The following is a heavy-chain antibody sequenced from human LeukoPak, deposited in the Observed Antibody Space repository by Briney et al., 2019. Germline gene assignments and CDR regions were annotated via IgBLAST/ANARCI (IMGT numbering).Heavy chain of an antibody. CDR2: IRGKAYGGTP. Sequence: GRSLRLSCTASGFTFGDYGLSWLRQAPGKGLEWVGFIRGKAYGGTPEYAASVKGRFTISRDDSKSVAYLQINSLKTEDTAVYYSSRSLAFCGRDCFRPADYCGQGTLGTVSS. V-gene: IGHV3-49*03. CDR1: GFTFGDYG. J-gene: IGHJ4*02. CDR3: SRSLAFCGRDCFRPADY. D-gene: IGHD2-21*02.